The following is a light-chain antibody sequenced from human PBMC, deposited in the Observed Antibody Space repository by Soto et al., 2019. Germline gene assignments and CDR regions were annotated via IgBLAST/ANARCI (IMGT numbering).Light chain of an antibody. CDR3: QQYETIPFA. CDR1: QSVRSSY. CDR2: ASS. V-gene: IGKV3-20*01. Sequence: EIVLTQSPGTLSLSPGERATLSCRASQSVRSSYLAWYQHRPGEAHRLLINASSSMATGIPDRFSGSGSGTDFTLTISRLEPGDFAISYCQQYETIPFAFGPGTKVDIK. J-gene: IGKJ3*01.